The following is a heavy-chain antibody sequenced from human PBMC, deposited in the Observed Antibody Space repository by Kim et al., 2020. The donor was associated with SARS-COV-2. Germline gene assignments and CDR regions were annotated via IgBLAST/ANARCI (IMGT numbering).Heavy chain of an antibody. V-gene: IGHV1-18*01. CDR3: ARVPDRITIFGVDVSYYMDV. CDR1: GYTFTSYG. Sequence: ASVKVSCKASGYTFTSYGISWVRQAPGQGLEWMGWISAYNGNTNYAQKLQGRVTMTTDTSTSTAYMELRSLRSDDTAVYYCARVPDRITIFGVDVSYYMDVWGKGTTVTVSS. CDR2: ISAYNGNT. D-gene: IGHD3-3*01. J-gene: IGHJ6*03.